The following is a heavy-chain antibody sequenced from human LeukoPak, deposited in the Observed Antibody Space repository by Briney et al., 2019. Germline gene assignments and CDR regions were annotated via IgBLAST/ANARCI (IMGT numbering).Heavy chain of an antibody. V-gene: IGHV3-21*05. J-gene: IGHJ6*02. CDR3: ARDYNYAMDV. CDR2: ISGSSRDT. Sequence: PGGSLRLSCAASGLTFSHYSMNWVRQAPGKGLEWVSYISGSSRDTYYADSVKGRFTISRDDAKNSLCLQMSGLRDEDTAVYYCARDYNYAMDVWGQGTTVTVSS. CDR1: GLTFSHYS.